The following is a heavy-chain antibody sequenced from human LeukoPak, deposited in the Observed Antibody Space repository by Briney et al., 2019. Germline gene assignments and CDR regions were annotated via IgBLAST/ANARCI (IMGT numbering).Heavy chain of an antibody. CDR1: GFTFDDYA. Sequence: GGSLRLSCAASGFTFDDYAMHWVRQAPGKGLEWVSGISWNSGSIDYADSVKGRFTISRDNAKNSLYLQMNSLRAEDTALYYCATDTISSSGKSGDLDYWGQGTLVTVSS. CDR3: ATDTISSSGKSGDLDY. D-gene: IGHD3-22*01. V-gene: IGHV3-9*01. CDR2: ISWNSGSI. J-gene: IGHJ4*02.